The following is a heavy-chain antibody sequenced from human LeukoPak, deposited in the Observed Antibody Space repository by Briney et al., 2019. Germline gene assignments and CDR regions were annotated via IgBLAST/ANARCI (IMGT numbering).Heavy chain of an antibody. V-gene: IGHV3-53*01. CDR1: GFTVSSND. CDR2: IYSGGST. Sequence: GGSLRLSCAASGFTVSSNDISWVRQAPGKGLEWVSVIYSGGSTKYADSVKARFTISRDNSKNTVYLQMNSLRAEDTAVYYCARATLDNGGQGTLVTVSS. J-gene: IGHJ4*02. CDR3: ARATLDN.